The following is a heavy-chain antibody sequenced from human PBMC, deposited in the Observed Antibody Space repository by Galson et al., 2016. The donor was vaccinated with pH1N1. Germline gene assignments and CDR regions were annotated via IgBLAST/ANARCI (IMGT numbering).Heavy chain of an antibody. CDR3: ARDSEYSGHEGFH. Sequence: APGKGLEWVAVILYDGTNEYYADSVKGRFTISRDKTQSTVYLQMNGLRTEDTAVYYCARDSEYSGHEGFHWAQGTLVIVSS. J-gene: IGHJ4*02. CDR2: ILYDGTNE. V-gene: IGHV3-30*04. D-gene: IGHD5-12*01.